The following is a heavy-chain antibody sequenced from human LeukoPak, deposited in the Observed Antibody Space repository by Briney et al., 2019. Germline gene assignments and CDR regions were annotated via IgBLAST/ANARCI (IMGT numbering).Heavy chain of an antibody. CDR2: INHSGST. Sequence: SETLALTCAGYGGSFSDYYWSCIRQPPGKGLEWIGEINHSGSTNYNPSLKSRVTISVDTSKNQFSLKLSSVTAADTAVYYCARGEGGAVAGPFDYWGQGTLVTVSS. CDR3: ARGEGGAVAGPFDY. J-gene: IGHJ4*02. V-gene: IGHV4-34*01. CDR1: GGSFSDYY. D-gene: IGHD6-19*01.